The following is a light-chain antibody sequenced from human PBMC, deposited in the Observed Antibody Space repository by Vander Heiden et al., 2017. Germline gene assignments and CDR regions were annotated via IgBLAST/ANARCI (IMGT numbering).Light chain of an antibody. CDR3: CSYAGSGTYV. V-gene: IGLV2-23*02. CDR1: SSDVGNYNL. J-gene: IGLJ1*01. Sequence: QSALTQPASVSGPPGQSITISCTGTSSDVGNYNLVSWYQQHPGKAPKFMFFEVNKRPSGVSNRFSGSKSGNTASLTISGLQTEDEADYYCCSYAGSGTYVFGIGTKVTVL. CDR2: EVN.